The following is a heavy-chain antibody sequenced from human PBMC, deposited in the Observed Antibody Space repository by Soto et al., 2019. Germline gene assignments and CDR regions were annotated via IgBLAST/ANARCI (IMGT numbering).Heavy chain of an antibody. CDR2: IDHSGYT. CDR3: GGVREGSAP. CDR1: GGSFSGYY. Sequence: PSETLSLTCAVYGGSFSGYYWNWIRQPPGKGLEWIGEIDHSGYTNYNPSLKSRVTISVDTSKNQFSLRLPSVTAADTAGYYCGGVREGSAPGGRGPLVTVSS. J-gene: IGHJ5*02. D-gene: IGHD3-3*01. V-gene: IGHV4-34*01.